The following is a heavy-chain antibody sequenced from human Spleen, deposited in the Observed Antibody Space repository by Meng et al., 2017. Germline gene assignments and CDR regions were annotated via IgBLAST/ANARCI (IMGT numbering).Heavy chain of an antibody. J-gene: IGHJ4*02. CDR1: GGSVGDYY. V-gene: IGHV4-34*01. Sequence: QVQIQEWGAGLLKPSETLSLSCAVSGGSVGDYYWSWVRQPPGKGLEWIGEVNLSGTANNSPSLKSRVTIAADTSKNHISLNLTSVTAADTAVYYCATLGTTIDSWGQGALVTVSS. D-gene: IGHD1-14*01. CDR2: VNLSGTA. CDR3: ATLGTTIDS.